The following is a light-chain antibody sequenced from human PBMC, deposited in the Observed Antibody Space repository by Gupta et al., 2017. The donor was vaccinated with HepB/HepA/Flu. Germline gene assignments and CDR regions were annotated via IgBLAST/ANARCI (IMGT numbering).Light chain of an antibody. Sequence: ELVLTQSPATLSLSPGERATLSCRATQSIGSYLVWFQQKPGQEPRILINDASNRATGIPASCSGSGCGTDFTLTINSIEPEDFGVYYCQQRHDCHLTFGPGTKVEIK. J-gene: IGKJ3*01. CDR3: QQRHDCHLT. V-gene: IGKV3-11*01. CDR2: DAS. CDR1: QSIGSY.